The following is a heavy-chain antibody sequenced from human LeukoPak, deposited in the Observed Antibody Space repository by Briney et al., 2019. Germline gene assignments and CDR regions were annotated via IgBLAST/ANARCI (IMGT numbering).Heavy chain of an antibody. Sequence: ASVKISCKASGYTFTSNYMHWVRQAPGQGLEWMGVIHPSGSSTNYAQKFQGRVIMTKDTSTSTVYIELNSLKSEDTAVYYCARMDMDTAMVTNYLDYWGQGTLVTVSS. J-gene: IGHJ4*02. CDR2: IHPSGSST. CDR1: GYTFTSNY. V-gene: IGHV1-46*01. D-gene: IGHD5-18*01. CDR3: ARMDMDTAMVTNYLDY.